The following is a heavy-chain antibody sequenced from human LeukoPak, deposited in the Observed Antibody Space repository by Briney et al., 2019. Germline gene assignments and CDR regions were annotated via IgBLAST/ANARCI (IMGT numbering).Heavy chain of an antibody. CDR1: GFTFRSYW. CDR3: ASFTAYGDYDH. D-gene: IGHD4-17*01. J-gene: IGHJ5*02. V-gene: IGHV3-7*01. CDR2: INQDGSEK. Sequence: GGSLRFSCAVSGFTFRSYWMSWVRQAPGKGLEWVANINQDGSEKDYVDSVKGRFTISRDNAKNSLYLQMNSLRAEDTAVYYCASFTAYGDYDHWGQGTLVTVSS.